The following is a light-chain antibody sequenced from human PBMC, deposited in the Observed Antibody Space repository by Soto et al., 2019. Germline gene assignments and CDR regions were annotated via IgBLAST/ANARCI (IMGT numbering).Light chain of an antibody. Sequence: EIVNTQSAATLSVSPGGRSTLSFSASQSISGTLAWYQQKPGQAPRLLIHGASTRAPGFPARFSGSGSGTDFTLTISSLQSEDFAVYYCQQYNDWPWTFGQGTKVDIK. V-gene: IGKV3-15*01. CDR2: GAS. J-gene: IGKJ1*01. CDR1: QSISGT. CDR3: QQYNDWPWT.